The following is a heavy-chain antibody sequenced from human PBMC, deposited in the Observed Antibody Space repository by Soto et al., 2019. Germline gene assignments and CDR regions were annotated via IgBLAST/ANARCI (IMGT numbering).Heavy chain of an antibody. Sequence: PGGSLRLSCAASGFTFDDYAMHWVRQVPGKGLEWVPGISWNSGSLVYADSVKGRFTISRDNAKNSLYLQMNSLRAEDTALYYCAKARGITTSRLDYWGQGTLVTVSS. J-gene: IGHJ4*02. CDR2: ISWNSGSL. CDR1: GFTFDDYA. CDR3: AKARGITTSRLDY. D-gene: IGHD3-10*01. V-gene: IGHV3-9*01.